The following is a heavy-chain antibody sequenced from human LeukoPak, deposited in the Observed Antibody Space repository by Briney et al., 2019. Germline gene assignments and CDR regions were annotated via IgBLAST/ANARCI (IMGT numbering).Heavy chain of an antibody. Sequence: GGSLRLSCGASGFTFSTYGMNWVRQAPGKGLEWVSTISGSGGSTYYADSVKGRFTISRDNSKNTLYLQMNSLRAEDTAVYYCARDGAVYCSGGSCSGGYYYYYYMDVWGKGTTVTVSS. CDR3: ARDGAVYCSGGSCSGGYYYYYYMDV. V-gene: IGHV3-23*01. CDR2: ISGSGGST. J-gene: IGHJ6*03. CDR1: GFTFSTYG. D-gene: IGHD2-15*01.